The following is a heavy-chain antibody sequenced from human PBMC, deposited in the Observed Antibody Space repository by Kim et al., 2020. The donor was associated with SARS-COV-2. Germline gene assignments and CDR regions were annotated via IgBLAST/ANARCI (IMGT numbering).Heavy chain of an antibody. CDR2: ISGDGMSK. CDR3: ARGMFRDGFDV. V-gene: IGHV3-74*01. Sequence: GGSLRLFCLSSFFIFIFYFLTFFLSSPFSLLVWVSRISGDGMSKHYSVFLKGRITISRDNAENTLYLQINNLRADDTAVYYCARGMFRDGFDVWGQGTTVTVSS. D-gene: IGHD3-10*02. J-gene: IGHJ6*02. CDR1: FFIFIFYF.